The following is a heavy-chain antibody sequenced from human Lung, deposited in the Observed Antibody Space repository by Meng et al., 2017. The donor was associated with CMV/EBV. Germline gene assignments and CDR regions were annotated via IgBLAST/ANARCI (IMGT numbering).Heavy chain of an antibody. V-gene: IGHV3-74*03. CDR3: VRDRGLGVIAS. CDR2: VDGAGAGI. J-gene: IGHJ4*02. Sequence: GESLKISCEASGFAFNNFWMHWVRQDPGKGLLWVSRVDGAGAGIMYADSVKGRFTISRDPARNTVYLQMNNLRVDDTAVYYCVRDRGLGVIASWGQGTLVTVSS. D-gene: IGHD3-10*01. CDR1: GFAFNNFW.